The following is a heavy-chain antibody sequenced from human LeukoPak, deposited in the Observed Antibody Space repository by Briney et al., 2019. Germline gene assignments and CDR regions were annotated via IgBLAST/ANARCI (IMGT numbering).Heavy chain of an antibody. Sequence: ETLSLTCTVSGSSISRSDYFWGWIRQPPGKGLEWIGSIYYSGSTYYSPSLKGRVTISVDTSKNQFSLKLNSVTAADTAVYYCARSSEYGDPFNYWGQGTLVTVSS. CDR2: IYYSGST. D-gene: IGHD4-17*01. CDR1: GSSISRSDYF. CDR3: ARSSEYGDPFNY. J-gene: IGHJ4*02. V-gene: IGHV4-39*01.